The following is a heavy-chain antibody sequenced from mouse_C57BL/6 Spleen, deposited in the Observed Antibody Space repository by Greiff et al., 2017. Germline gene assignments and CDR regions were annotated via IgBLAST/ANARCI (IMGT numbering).Heavy chain of an antibody. Sequence: QVQLQQPGAELVKPGASVKMSCKASGYTFTSYWITWVKQRPGQGLEWIGDIYPGSGSTNYNEQFKIKATLTVDTSSSTAYMQLSSLTSEDSAVYYCARRGYYSKGYAMDYWGQGTSVTVSS. CDR1: GYTFTSYW. J-gene: IGHJ4*01. V-gene: IGHV1-55*01. D-gene: IGHD2-5*01. CDR2: IYPGSGST. CDR3: ARRGYYSKGYAMDY.